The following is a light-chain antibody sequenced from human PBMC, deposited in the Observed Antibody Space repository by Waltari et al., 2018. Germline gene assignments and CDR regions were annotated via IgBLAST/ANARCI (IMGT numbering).Light chain of an antibody. CDR3: QQYNNWPWVT. V-gene: IGKV3-15*01. J-gene: IGKJ3*01. Sequence: EIVMTQSPATLSVSPGERATLSCRASQSVSSNLAWYQQKPGQAPRLLIYGASTRATGIPARFSGSGSGTEFTLTISSLQSEDFAVYYCQQYNNWPWVTFGPRTKVDIK. CDR1: QSVSSN. CDR2: GAS.